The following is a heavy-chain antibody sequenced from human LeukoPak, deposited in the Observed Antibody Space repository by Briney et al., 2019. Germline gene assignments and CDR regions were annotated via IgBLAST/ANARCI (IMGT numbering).Heavy chain of an antibody. CDR1: GFTFSSYW. CDR3: VRGSPFEPAALPFDY. D-gene: IGHD2-2*01. Sequence: PGGSLRLSCAASGFTFSSYWMSWVRQAPGKGLEWVANIKQDGSEKYYVDSVKGRFTISRDNAKNSLYLQMNSLRAEDTAVYYCVRGSPFEPAALPFDYWGQGTLVTVSS. V-gene: IGHV3-7*01. CDR2: IKQDGSEK. J-gene: IGHJ4*02.